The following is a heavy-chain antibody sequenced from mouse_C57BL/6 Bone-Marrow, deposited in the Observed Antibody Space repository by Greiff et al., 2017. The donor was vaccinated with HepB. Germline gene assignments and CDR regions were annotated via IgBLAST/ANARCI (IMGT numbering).Heavy chain of an antibody. D-gene: IGHD2-4*01. Sequence: VQLQQSGPELVKPGASVKISCKASGYAFSSSWMNWVKQRPGKGLEWIGRIYPGDGDTNYNGKFKGKATLTADKSSSTAYMQLSSLTSEDSAVYFCAPIYYDYGAYWGQGTLVTVSA. V-gene: IGHV1-82*01. CDR1: GYAFSSSW. CDR3: APIYYDYGAY. J-gene: IGHJ3*01. CDR2: IYPGDGDT.